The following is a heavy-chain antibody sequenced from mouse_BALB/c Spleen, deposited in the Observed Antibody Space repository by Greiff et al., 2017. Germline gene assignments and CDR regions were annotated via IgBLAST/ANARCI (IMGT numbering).Heavy chain of an antibody. CDR1: GFTFSSYA. Sequence: EVKVVESGGGLVKPGGSLKLSCAASGFTFSSYAMSWVRQTPEKRLEWVASISSGGSTYYPDSVKGRFTISRDNARNILYLQMSSLRSEDTAMYYCARGRGYYGYWGQGTLVTVSA. D-gene: IGHD2-1*01. CDR2: ISSGGST. CDR3: ARGRGYYGY. J-gene: IGHJ3*01. V-gene: IGHV5-6-5*01.